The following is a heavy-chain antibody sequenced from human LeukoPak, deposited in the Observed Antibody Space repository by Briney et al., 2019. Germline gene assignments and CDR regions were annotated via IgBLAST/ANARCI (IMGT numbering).Heavy chain of an antibody. D-gene: IGHD1-14*01. CDR2: IYYSGST. CDR1: GGSISSYY. V-gene: IGHV4-59*12. CDR3: ARNHYYYYMDV. J-gene: IGHJ6*03. Sequence: SETLSLTCTVSGGSISSYYWSWIRQPPGKGLEWIGYIYYSGSTNYNPSLKSRVTISVDTSKNQFSLKLSSVTAADTAVYYCARNHYYYYMDVWGKGTTVTISS.